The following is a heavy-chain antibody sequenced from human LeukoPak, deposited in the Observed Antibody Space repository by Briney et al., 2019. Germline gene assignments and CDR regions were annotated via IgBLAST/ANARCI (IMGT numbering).Heavy chain of an antibody. CDR3: ARDMPENYYYGMDV. Sequence: GGSLRLSCAASGFTFSSHWMHWVRQAPGKGLVWVSRINSDGSSISYADSVKGRFTISRDNSKNTLYLQMNSLRAEDTAVYYCARDMPENYYYGMDVWGQGTAITVSS. CDR2: INSDGSSI. CDR1: GFTFSSHW. V-gene: IGHV3-74*01. D-gene: IGHD2-2*01. J-gene: IGHJ6*02.